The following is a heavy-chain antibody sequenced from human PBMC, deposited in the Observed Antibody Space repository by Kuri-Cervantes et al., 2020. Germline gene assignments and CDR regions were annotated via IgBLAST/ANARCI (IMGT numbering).Heavy chain of an antibody. CDR1: VGSFSGYY. J-gene: IGHJ5*02. Sequence: SQTLSLTCAVYVGSFSGYYWTWIRQSPGKGLEWICEINHSGVTNYNPSLKSRVTISIDTSKNQFSLNLRSVTAADTAIYHFARYWGSGVWWFDPWGQGTLVTVSS. D-gene: IGHD3-10*01. CDR3: ARYWGSGVWWFDP. V-gene: IGHV4-34*01. CDR2: INHSGVT.